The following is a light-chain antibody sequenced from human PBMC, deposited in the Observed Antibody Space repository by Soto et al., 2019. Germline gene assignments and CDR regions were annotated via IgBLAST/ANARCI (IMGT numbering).Light chain of an antibody. CDR2: GVS. J-gene: IGLJ1*01. Sequence: QSVLTQPASVSGSPGQSITISCTGTSSDVGSYNLVSWYQQHPGKAPKLMIYGVSKRPSGVPDRFSGSKSGDTASLTISGLQAEDEADYYCCSYAGVNTFYVFGTGTKVTVL. CDR3: CSYAGVNTFYV. CDR1: SSDVGSYNL. V-gene: IGLV2-23*02.